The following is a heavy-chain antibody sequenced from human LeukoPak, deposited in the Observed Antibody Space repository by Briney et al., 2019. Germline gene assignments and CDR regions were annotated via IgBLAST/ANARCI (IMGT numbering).Heavy chain of an antibody. Sequence: GGSLRLSCAASGFTFSNYWMSWVRQAPGKGLEWVANIKPDGSDKYYVDSVKGRFTISRDNAKNSLYLQMNSLRAEDTAVYYCARDRPSGWYLQYYFNYWGQGNLVTVSS. J-gene: IGHJ4*02. D-gene: IGHD6-19*01. V-gene: IGHV3-7*04. CDR1: GFTFSNYW. CDR3: ARDRPSGWYLQYYFNY. CDR2: IKPDGSDK.